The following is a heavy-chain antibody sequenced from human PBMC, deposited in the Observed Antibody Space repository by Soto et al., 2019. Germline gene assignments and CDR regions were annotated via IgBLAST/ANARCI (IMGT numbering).Heavy chain of an antibody. Sequence: SETLSLTNTVSGASISGVYCSGIRKSAGKGLEWVGRIYATGTTDYNPSLKSRVMLSVDTSKRPFYLDFRSVTAADTAVYYCVRQGTKTLQEWFDAWGQGISVTVSS. V-gene: IGHV4-4*07. CDR1: GASISGVY. J-gene: IGHJ5*02. D-gene: IGHD4-4*01. CDR3: VRQGTKTLQEWFDA. CDR2: IYATGTT.